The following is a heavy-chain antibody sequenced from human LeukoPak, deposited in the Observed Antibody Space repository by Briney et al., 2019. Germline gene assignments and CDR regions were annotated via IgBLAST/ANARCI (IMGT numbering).Heavy chain of an antibody. CDR3: ARDRGHLDY. J-gene: IGHJ4*02. V-gene: IGHV4-59*01. Sequence: SGTLSLTCAASGGSISSYYWSWIRQPPGKGLEWIGYIYYSGSTNYNPSLKSRVTISVDTSKNQFSLKLSSVTAADTAVYYCARDRGHLDYWGQGTLVTVSS. CDR1: GGSISSYY. CDR2: IYYSGST.